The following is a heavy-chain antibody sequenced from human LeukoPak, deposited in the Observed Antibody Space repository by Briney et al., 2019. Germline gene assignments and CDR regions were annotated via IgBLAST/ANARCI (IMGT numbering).Heavy chain of an antibody. CDR3: AKDPPLTYGSGSSDSDY. J-gene: IGHJ4*02. V-gene: IGHV3-23*01. CDR1: GFTFSNYA. Sequence: GGALRLSCAASGFTFSNYAMSWVRQAPGKGLEWVSAISGSGGSTYYADSVKGRVTISTDNPKTTLYLQMNSMRAEDTAVYSSAKDPPLTYGSGSSDSDYWGQGTLVTASS. D-gene: IGHD3-10*01. CDR2: ISGSGGST.